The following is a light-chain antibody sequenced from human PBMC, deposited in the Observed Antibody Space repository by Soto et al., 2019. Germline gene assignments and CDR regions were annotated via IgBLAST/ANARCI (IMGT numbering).Light chain of an antibody. V-gene: IGKV1-5*01. CDR1: QSISSW. J-gene: IGKJ2*01. CDR2: DAS. CDR3: QQYNSYPYT. Sequence: DIQMTQSPSTLSASGGDRVTITCRASQSISSWLAWYQQKPGKAPKLLIYDASSLESGVPSRFSGSGSGTEFTLTISSLQPDDFATYYCQQYNSYPYTFGQGTKVDI.